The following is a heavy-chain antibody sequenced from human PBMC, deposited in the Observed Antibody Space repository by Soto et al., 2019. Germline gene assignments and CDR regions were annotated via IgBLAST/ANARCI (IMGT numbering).Heavy chain of an antibody. J-gene: IGHJ5*02. CDR3: GREGLNGYIPYDLET. CDR2: ISRSPSDI. CDR1: GFSISNFG. Sequence: GGSLRLSCSASGFSISNFGMFWVRQAPGRGLEWISFISRSPSDIYYADSVKGRFTISRDNAKNSMFLQMSSLRDEDRAVYYCGREGLNGYIPYDLETWGQGVPVTVSS. D-gene: IGHD5-12*01. V-gene: IGHV3-21*05.